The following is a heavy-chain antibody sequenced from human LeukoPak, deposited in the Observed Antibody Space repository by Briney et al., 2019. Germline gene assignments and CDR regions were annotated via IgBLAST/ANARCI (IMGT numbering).Heavy chain of an antibody. D-gene: IGHD1-26*01. CDR3: AREWGGSGSYYDY. Sequence: GGSLRLSCAASGVTFSSYWMHWVRQAPGKGLVWVSRINSDGSSTSYADSVKGRFTISRDNAKNTLYLQMNSLRAEDTAVYYCAREWGGSGSYYDYWGQGTLVTVSS. CDR1: GVTFSSYW. CDR2: INSDGSST. J-gene: IGHJ4*02. V-gene: IGHV3-74*01.